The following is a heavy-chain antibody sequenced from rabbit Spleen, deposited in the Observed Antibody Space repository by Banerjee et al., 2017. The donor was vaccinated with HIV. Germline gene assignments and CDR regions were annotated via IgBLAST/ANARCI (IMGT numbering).Heavy chain of an antibody. V-gene: IGHV1S40*01. D-gene: IGHD6-1*01. J-gene: IGHJ4*01. CDR2: IYGGSGRTS. CDR3: ARDMNSANYYSYRLNL. Sequence: QSLEESGGGLVQPEGSLTLTCTASGFSFSSSYYMCWVRQAPGKGLEWIGCIYGGSGRTSAYASWAKGRFTISKTSSTTVTLQLNSLTAADTATYFCARDMNSANYYSYRLNLWGPGTLVTVS. CDR1: GFSFSSSYY.